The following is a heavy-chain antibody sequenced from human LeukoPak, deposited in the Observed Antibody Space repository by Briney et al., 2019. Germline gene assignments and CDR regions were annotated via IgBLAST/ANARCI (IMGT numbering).Heavy chain of an antibody. J-gene: IGHJ4*02. V-gene: IGHV3-30*18. Sequence: GGSLRLSCAACGFTFSSCGMHWVRQAPGKGLEWVAVISFDGTNKFYADSVKGRFTISRDNSKKTVYLQMNSLRAEDAAVYYCAKGGGTGYSSSWYSNWGQGTLVTVSS. CDR1: GFTFSSCG. CDR2: ISFDGTNK. CDR3: AKGGGTGYSSSWYSN. D-gene: IGHD6-13*01.